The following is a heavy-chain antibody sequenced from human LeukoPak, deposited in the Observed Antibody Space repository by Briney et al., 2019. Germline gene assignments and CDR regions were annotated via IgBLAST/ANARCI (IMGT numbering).Heavy chain of an antibody. CDR2: ISYDGSNK. CDR1: GFTFSSYG. V-gene: IGHV3-30*18. CDR3: AKDLIAGSSGYYFDY. Sequence: GESLRLSCAASGFTFSSYGMHWVRQAPGKGLEWVAVISYDGSNKYYADSVKGRFTISRDNSKNTLYLQMNSLRAEDTAVYYCAKDLIAGSSGYYFDYWGQGTLVTVSS. D-gene: IGHD3-22*01. J-gene: IGHJ4*02.